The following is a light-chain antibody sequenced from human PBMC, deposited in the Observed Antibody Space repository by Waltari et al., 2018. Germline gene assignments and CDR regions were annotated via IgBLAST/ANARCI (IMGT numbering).Light chain of an antibody. Sequence: QSALTQPASVSGSPGQTITISCTGTSSDVGRYKLVSWYQQYPGEAPKVLIYEDNERPSGLSNRFSGSKSGNTASLTISGLQAEDEADYYCCSYAGGYTYVFGTGTKVTVL. CDR2: EDN. CDR1: SSDVGRYKL. CDR3: CSYAGGYTYV. V-gene: IGLV2-23*01. J-gene: IGLJ1*01.